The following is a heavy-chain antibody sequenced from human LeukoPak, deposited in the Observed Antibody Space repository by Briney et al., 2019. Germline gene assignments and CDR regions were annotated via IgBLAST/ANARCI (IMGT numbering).Heavy chain of an antibody. CDR1: GFTLSDYY. CDR2: TRNKANSYIT. Sequence: GGSLRLSCATSGFTLSDYYMNWVRQAPGKGLEWVGRTRNKANSYITEYAASVKGRFTISRDDSKKSLYLQMNSLKTEDTAVYDCAREGDRSGPDFEYWGQGALVTVSS. CDR3: AREGDRSGPDFEY. V-gene: IGHV3-72*01. D-gene: IGHD3-22*01. J-gene: IGHJ4*02.